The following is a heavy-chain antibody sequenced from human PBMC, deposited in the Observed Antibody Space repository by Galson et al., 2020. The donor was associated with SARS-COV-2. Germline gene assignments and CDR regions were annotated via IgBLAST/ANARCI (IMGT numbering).Heavy chain of an antibody. CDR3: ARAWPHYYYYGMDV. V-gene: IGHV3-7*03. CDR2: IKQDGSEK. CDR1: GFTFSSYW. J-gene: IGHJ6*02. Sequence: GESLKISCAASGFTFSSYWMSWVRQAPGKGLEWVANIKQDGSEKYYVDSVKGRFTISRDNAKNSLYLQMNSLRAEDTAVYYCARAWPHYYYYGMDVWGQGTTVTVSS.